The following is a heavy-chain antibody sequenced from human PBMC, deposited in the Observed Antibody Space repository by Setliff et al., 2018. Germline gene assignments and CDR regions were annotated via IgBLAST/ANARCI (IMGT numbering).Heavy chain of an antibody. D-gene: IGHD1-26*01. CDR1: GFAFSEEW. CDR2: IKSEIAGGTT. J-gene: IGHJ4*02. V-gene: IGHV3-15*01. Sequence: GGSLRLSCAASGFAFSEEWMSWVRQAPGKGLEWIGRIKSEIAGGTTDYGAPVKGRFTISRDDSKNTLLLQMNNLKTEDTALYYCTTAHYTGNSRTLDFWGPGTLVTVSS. CDR3: TTAHYTGNSRTLDF.